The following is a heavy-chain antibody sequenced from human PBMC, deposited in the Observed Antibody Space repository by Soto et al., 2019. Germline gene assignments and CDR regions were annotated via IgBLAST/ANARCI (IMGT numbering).Heavy chain of an antibody. CDR2: VSKDGSNT. V-gene: IGHV3-30-3*01. CDR1: GFTFNFFA. J-gene: IGHJ3*02. CDR3: ARDIWWEPGVDAFHI. D-gene: IGHD1-26*01. Sequence: QVQLVESGGGVVQPGRSLRLSCAASGFTFNFFAMHWVRQAPGKGLEWVEAVSKDGSNTYYADSVKGRFTISRDNPKNTLYLQMNSLRVEDTAVYYCARDIWWEPGVDAFHIWGQGTMVTVSP.